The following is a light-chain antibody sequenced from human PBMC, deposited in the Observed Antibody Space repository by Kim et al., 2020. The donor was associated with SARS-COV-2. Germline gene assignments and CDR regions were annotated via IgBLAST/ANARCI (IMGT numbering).Light chain of an antibody. V-gene: IGKV1-39*01. J-gene: IGKJ2*01. CDR3: QQGYSTPPYT. CDR2: AAS. CDR1: QSISSY. Sequence: DIQMNQSPSSLSASVGDRVTITCRASQSISSYFNLYQQKPRKAPKLLIYAASSLQSGVPSRFSGSGSGTDFTLTIISLQPEDFATYYCQQGYSTPPYTFGQATNLDIK.